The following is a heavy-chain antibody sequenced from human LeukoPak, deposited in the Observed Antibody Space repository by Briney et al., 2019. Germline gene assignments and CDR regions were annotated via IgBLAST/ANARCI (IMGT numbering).Heavy chain of an antibody. Sequence: SETLSLTCAVYGGSFSGYYWSWIRQPPGKGLEWIGEITHSGGTNYNPSLKSRVTISVDTSNNHFSLKLNSVTAADTAVYYCARGGGPWGQGTLVTVSS. CDR2: ITHSGGT. CDR3: ARGGGP. D-gene: IGHD3-10*01. CDR1: GGSFSGYY. J-gene: IGHJ1*01. V-gene: IGHV4-34*01.